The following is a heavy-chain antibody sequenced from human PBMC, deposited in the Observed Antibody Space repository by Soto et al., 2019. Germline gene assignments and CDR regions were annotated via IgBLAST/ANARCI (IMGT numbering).Heavy chain of an antibody. CDR1: GGYIISFY. Sequence: ASETLSLTCSVSGGYIISFYGSWILQPQGKGLEWIGYIYYSGSTNYNPSLKSRVTISVDTSKNQFSLRLSSVTAADTAVYYCARGYYGSGSYPPRRFDPWGQGTLVTGSS. CDR2: IYYSGST. D-gene: IGHD3-10*01. J-gene: IGHJ5*02. CDR3: ARGYYGSGSYPPRRFDP. V-gene: IGHV4-59*01.